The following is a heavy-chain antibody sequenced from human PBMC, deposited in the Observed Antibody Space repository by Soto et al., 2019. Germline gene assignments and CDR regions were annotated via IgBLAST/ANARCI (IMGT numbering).Heavy chain of an antibody. J-gene: IGHJ6*02. CDR2: IIPIFGTA. Sequence: QVQLVQSGAEVKKPGSSVKVSCKASGGTFSSYAISWVRQAPGQGLEWMGGIIPIFGTANYAQKFKGRVTITADESTRTATMELSSLRSKDTAVYYCARERRGGGYYYGMDVWGQGTTVTVSS. CDR3: ARERRGGGYYYGMDV. V-gene: IGHV1-69*01. CDR1: GGTFSSYA. D-gene: IGHD3-10*01.